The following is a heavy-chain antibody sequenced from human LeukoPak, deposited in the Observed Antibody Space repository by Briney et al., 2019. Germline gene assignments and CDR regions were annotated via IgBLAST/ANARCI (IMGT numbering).Heavy chain of an antibody. D-gene: IGHD1-26*01. V-gene: IGHV3-23*01. CDR2: ISGSGDST. Sequence: GGSLRLSCAASGFTFSSYAMSWVRQAPGKGLEWVSAISGSGDSTYYADSVKGRFTISRDNSKNTLYLQMNSLRAEDTAVYYCAKDQGGGGSYPPDALDIWGQGTMVTVSS. J-gene: IGHJ3*02. CDR3: AKDQGGGGSYPPDALDI. CDR1: GFTFSSYA.